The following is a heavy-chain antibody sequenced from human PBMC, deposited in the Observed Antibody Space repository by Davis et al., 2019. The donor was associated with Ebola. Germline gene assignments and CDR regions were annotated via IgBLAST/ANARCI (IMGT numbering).Heavy chain of an antibody. V-gene: IGHV3-7*01. Sequence: ESLKISCASPGFTSSSYWMSSVRQAPGKGLEWVANIKQDGNEKYYVDSVKGRFTISRDNAKNSVYLQMNSLRAEDTAVYYCARATLGPDYWGQGTLVTVSS. CDR3: ARATLGPDY. D-gene: IGHD3-16*01. CDR1: GFTSSSYW. J-gene: IGHJ4*02. CDR2: IKQDGNEK.